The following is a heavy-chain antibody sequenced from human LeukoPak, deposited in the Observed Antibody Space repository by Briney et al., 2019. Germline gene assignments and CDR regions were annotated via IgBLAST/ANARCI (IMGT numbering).Heavy chain of an antibody. V-gene: IGHV3-30*18. CDR3: AKDLRQWELLIDY. J-gene: IGHJ4*02. Sequence: PGGSLRLSCAASGFTFSSYSMNWVRQAPGKGLEWVAVISYDGSNENYADSVKGRLTVSRDNSKNTVFLQMNSLRAEDAAVYYCAKDLRQWELLIDYWGQGTLVTVSS. CDR2: ISYDGSNE. CDR1: GFTFSSYS. D-gene: IGHD1-26*01.